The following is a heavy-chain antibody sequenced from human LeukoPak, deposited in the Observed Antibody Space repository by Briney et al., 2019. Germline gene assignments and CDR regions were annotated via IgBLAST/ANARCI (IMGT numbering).Heavy chain of an antibody. CDR3: ARDSPYYYDSSGYYPNYYYGMNV. V-gene: IGHV7-4-1*02. D-gene: IGHD3-22*01. Sequence: ASVKVSCKASGYTFTSYAMNWVRQAPGQGLEWMGWINTNTGNPTYAQGFTGRFVFSLDTSVSTAYLQISSLKAEDTAVYHCARDSPYYYDSSGYYPNYYYGMNVWGQGTTVTVSS. CDR1: GYTFTSYA. J-gene: IGHJ6*02. CDR2: INTNTGNP.